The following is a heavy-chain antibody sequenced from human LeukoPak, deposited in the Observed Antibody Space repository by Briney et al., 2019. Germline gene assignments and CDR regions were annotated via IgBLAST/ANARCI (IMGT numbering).Heavy chain of an antibody. CDR1: GFTFSSYA. CDR2: ISGSGGST. Sequence: PGGSLRLSCAASGFTFSSYAMSWVRQAPGKGLEWVSAISGSGGSTYYADSVKGRFTISRDNSKNTLYLQMNSLRAEDTAVYYCAKVRQYCSSTSCYKYYFDYRGQGTLVTVSS. D-gene: IGHD2-2*02. J-gene: IGHJ4*02. V-gene: IGHV3-23*01. CDR3: AKVRQYCSSTSCYKYYFDY.